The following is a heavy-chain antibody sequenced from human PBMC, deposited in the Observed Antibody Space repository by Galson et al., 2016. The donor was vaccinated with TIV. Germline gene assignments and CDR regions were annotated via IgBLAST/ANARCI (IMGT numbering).Heavy chain of an antibody. V-gene: IGHV1-3*04. Sequence: LVQDSCKASGYTFTRYGIHRRRHAAGQRLEWMGWIHTAHGYTKDAQTFQDKITNTRDTSASTAYMELSSLRSEDTATYYGARLGYCSSMSCFQFDPWGQGTLVSVSS. D-gene: IGHD2-2*01. J-gene: IGHJ5*02. CDR1: GYTFTRYG. CDR2: IHTAHGYT. CDR3: ARLGYCSSMSCFQFDP.